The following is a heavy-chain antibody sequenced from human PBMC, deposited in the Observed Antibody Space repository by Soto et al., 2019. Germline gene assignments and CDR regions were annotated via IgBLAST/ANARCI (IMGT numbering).Heavy chain of an antibody. D-gene: IGHD1-26*01. Sequence: ASVKVSCKASGGTFSSYTISWVRQAPGQGLEWMGRIIPILGIANYAQKFQGRVTITADKSTSTAYMELSSLRSEDTAVYYCARLFMGSGTHAFDIWGQGTMVTVSS. CDR2: IIPILGIA. CDR3: ARLFMGSGTHAFDI. V-gene: IGHV1-69*02. J-gene: IGHJ3*02. CDR1: GGTFSSYT.